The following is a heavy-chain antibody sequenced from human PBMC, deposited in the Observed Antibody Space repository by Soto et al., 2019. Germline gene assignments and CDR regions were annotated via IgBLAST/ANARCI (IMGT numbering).Heavy chain of an antibody. CDR2: IIPIFGTA. CDR3: ARERAYCSSTSSYLRNAFDI. Sequence: ASVKVSCKASGGTFSSYAISWVRQAPGQGLEWMGGIIPIFGTANYAQKFQGRVTITADESTSTAYMELSSLRSEDTAVYYCARERAYCSSTSSYLRNAFDISGPATMVTVSS. CDR1: GGTFSSYA. V-gene: IGHV1-69*13. D-gene: IGHD2-2*01. J-gene: IGHJ3*02.